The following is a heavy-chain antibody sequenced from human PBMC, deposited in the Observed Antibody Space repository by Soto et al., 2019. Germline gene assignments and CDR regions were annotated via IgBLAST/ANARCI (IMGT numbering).Heavy chain of an antibody. CDR2: ISSSGSTI. CDR1: GFTFSDYY. V-gene: IGHV3-11*01. D-gene: IGHD6-13*01. CDR3: ASHFIAANHFDY. J-gene: IGHJ4*02. Sequence: QVQLVESGGGLVKPGGSLRLSCVASGFTFSDYYMSWIRQAPWNGLEWVSYISSSGSTIYYADSVKGRLTISKDNAKNSLYLQMKSLRAEDTAVYYCASHFIAANHFDYWGQGTLVNVSS.